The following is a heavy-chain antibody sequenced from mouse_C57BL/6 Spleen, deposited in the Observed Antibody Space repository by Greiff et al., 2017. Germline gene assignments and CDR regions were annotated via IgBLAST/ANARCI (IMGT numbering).Heavy chain of an antibody. Sequence: QVQLKQPGAELVLPGASVQVSCKASGYTFTSYWMHWVQQRPGQGLEWIGWIHPSDSDTNYNQKFKGQATLTVDKSSSTAYMQLISLTSGDSAVYDCEMEQGYAMDYWGQGTSVTVSS. CDR3: EMEQGYAMDY. CDR2: IHPSDSDT. V-gene: IGHV1-74*01. J-gene: IGHJ4*01. CDR1: GYTFTSYW.